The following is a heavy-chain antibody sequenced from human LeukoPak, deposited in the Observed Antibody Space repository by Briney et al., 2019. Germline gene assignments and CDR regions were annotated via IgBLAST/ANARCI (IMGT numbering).Heavy chain of an antibody. D-gene: IGHD3-22*01. CDR2: IDWDDDK. CDR1: GFSLSTSGMC. J-gene: IGHJ4*02. V-gene: IGHV2-70*11. CDR3: ARMPSITMIDH. Sequence: SGPALVKPTQTLTLTCTFSGFSLSTSGMCVSWIRQPPGKALEWLARIDWDDDKYCSTSLNTRLTISKDTSKNQVVLTMTNMDPVDTATYYCARMPSITMIDHWGQGTLVTVSS.